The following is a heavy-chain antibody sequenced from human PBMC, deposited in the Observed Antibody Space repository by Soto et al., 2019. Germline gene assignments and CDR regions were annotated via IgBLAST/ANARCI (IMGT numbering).Heavy chain of an antibody. V-gene: IGHV1-46*01. D-gene: IGHD5-18*01. CDR2: INPSGGST. J-gene: IGHJ4*02. CDR1: GYTFTSYY. Sequence: ASVKVSCKASGYTFTSYYMHWVRQAPGQGLEWMGIINPSGGSTSYAQKFQGRVTMTRDTSTSTAYMELSSLRSEDTAVYYCARGGVDTAMVSSFFDYWGQGTLVTVSS. CDR3: ARGGVDTAMVSSFFDY.